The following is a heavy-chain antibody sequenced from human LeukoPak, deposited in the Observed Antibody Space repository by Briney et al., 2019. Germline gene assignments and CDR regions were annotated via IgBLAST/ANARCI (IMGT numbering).Heavy chain of an antibody. Sequence: SETLSLTCTVSGGSISSYYWSWIRQPPGKGLEWIGYIYYSGSTNYNPSLKSRVTISVDTSKNQFSLKLSSVTAADTAVYYCARGGRSYVDTAMVNYFDYWGQGTLVTVSS. CDR2: IYYSGST. D-gene: IGHD5-18*01. CDR1: GGSISSYY. CDR3: ARGGRSYVDTAMVNYFDY. J-gene: IGHJ4*02. V-gene: IGHV4-59*01.